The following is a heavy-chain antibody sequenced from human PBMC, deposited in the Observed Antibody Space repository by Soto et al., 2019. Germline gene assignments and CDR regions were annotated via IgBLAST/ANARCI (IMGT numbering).Heavy chain of an antibody. J-gene: IGHJ6*02. D-gene: IGHD3-10*01. CDR3: ARDLCYGSGSYVSPPYYYGMDV. V-gene: IGHV3-30-3*01. CDR2: ISYDVSNK. CDR1: GSTFSSYA. Sequence: GGSLRLSCTASGSTFSSYAMHWVRQAPGKGQEWVAVISYDVSNKYYADSVKGRFTISRDNSKNTLYLQMNSLRAENTAVYYCARDLCYGSGSYVSPPYYYGMDVWGQGTMVTVSS.